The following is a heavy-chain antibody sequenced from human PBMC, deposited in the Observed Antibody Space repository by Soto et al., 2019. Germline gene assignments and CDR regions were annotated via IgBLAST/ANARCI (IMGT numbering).Heavy chain of an antibody. V-gene: IGHV3-33*01. Sequence: GGSLRLSCAASGFTFSSYGMHWVRQAPGKGLEWVAVIWYDGSNKYYADSVKGRFTISRDNSKNTLYLQMNSLRAEDTAVYYCASGGFWSGPRDLYYMDVWGKGTTVTVSS. J-gene: IGHJ6*03. CDR2: IWYDGSNK. CDR3: ASGGFWSGPRDLYYMDV. D-gene: IGHD3-3*01. CDR1: GFTFSSYG.